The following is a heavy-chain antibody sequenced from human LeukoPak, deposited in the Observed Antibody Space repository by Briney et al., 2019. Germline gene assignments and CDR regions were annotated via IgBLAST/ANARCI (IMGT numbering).Heavy chain of an antibody. CDR2: ISYDGSNK. Sequence: GGSLRLSCAASGFTFSSYGMHWVRQAPGKGLEWVAVISYDGSNKYYADSVKGRFTISRDNSKNTLYLQMNSLRAEDTAVYYCAKDLRGYSSGYYPNYWGQGTLVTVSS. CDR3: AKDLRGYSSGYYPNY. J-gene: IGHJ4*02. CDR1: GFTFSSYG. V-gene: IGHV3-30*18. D-gene: IGHD3-22*01.